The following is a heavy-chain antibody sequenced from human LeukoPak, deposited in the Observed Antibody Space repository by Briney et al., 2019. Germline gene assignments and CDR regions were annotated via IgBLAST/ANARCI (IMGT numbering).Heavy chain of an antibody. V-gene: IGHV1-2*02. D-gene: IGHD4-17*01. CDR3: ARGTTVTTFLNWFDP. Sequence: ASVKVSCKASGYTFTGYYMHWVRQAPGQGLEWMGWITPNSGGTNYAQRFQGRVTMTRDTSISTAYMELSSLTSDDTAVYYCARGTTVTTFLNWFDPWGQGTLVTVSS. CDR2: ITPNSGGT. J-gene: IGHJ5*02. CDR1: GYTFTGYY.